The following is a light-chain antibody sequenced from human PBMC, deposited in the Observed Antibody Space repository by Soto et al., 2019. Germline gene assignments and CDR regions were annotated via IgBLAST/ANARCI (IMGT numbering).Light chain of an antibody. CDR3: CSYTSANTFV. V-gene: IGLV2-14*01. J-gene: IGLJ1*01. Sequence: QSVLTQPASVSGSPGQSITISCTGTSSDFGGYNYVSWYQHHPGKAPKFMIYEVSNRPSGVSNRFSGSKSGNTASLTISGLQAEDEADYYCCSYTSANTFVFGTGTKVTVL. CDR1: SSDFGGYNY. CDR2: EVS.